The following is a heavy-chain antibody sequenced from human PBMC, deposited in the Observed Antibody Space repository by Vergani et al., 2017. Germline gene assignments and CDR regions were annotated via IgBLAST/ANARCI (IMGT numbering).Heavy chain of an antibody. J-gene: IGHJ3*02. CDR1: GGSISSYY. CDR3: ARDANDMVVVPAADEFDAFDI. CDR2: IYTSGST. V-gene: IGHV4-4*07. D-gene: IGHD2-2*01. Sequence: QVQLQESGPGLVKPSETLSLTCTVSGGSISSYYWSWIRQPAGKGLEWIGRIYTSGSTNYNPSLKSRVTMSVDTSKNQFSLKLSTVTAAATAVYYCARDANDMVVVPAADEFDAFDIWGQGTMVTVSS.